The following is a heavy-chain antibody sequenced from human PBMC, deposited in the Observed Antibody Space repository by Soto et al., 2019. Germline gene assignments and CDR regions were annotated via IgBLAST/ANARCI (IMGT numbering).Heavy chain of an antibody. CDR1: GFTFSSYS. CDR3: ARDQGITSWARTHSPFDY. V-gene: IGHV3-21*01. D-gene: IGHD1-20*01. Sequence: GGSLRLSCAASGFTFSSYSMNWVRQAPGKGLEWVSSISSSSSYLYYADSVKGRFTISRDNAKNSLYLQMNSLRAEDTAVYYCARDQGITSWARTHSPFDYWGQGTLVTVSS. CDR2: ISSSSSYL. J-gene: IGHJ4*02.